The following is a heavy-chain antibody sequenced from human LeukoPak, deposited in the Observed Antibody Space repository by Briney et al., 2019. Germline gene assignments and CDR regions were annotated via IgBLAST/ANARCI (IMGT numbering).Heavy chain of an antibody. Sequence: GASVKVSCKASGDTFTGYMHWVRQAPGPGLEWMGWINTNSGGTDYAQKFQGRVTMTRDTSISTAYMEQSRLRSDDTAVYYCARVKLDWFDPWGQGTLVTVSS. CDR1: GDTFTGY. CDR2: INTNSGGT. V-gene: IGHV1-2*02. J-gene: IGHJ5*02. CDR3: ARVKLDWFDP. D-gene: IGHD3-10*01.